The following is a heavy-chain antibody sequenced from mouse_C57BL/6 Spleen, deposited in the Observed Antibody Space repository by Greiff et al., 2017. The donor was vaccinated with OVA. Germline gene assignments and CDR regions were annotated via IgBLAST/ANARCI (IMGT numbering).Heavy chain of an antibody. CDR2: INPNNGGT. Sequence: EVQRVESGPELVKPGASVKIPCKASGYTFTDYNMDWVKQSHGKSLEWIGDINPNNGGTIYNQKFKGKATLTVDKSSSTAYMELRSLTSEDTAVYYCARGGLLDYDKTWFAYWGQGTLVTVSA. D-gene: IGHD2-4*01. J-gene: IGHJ3*01. CDR3: ARGGLLDYDKTWFAY. CDR1: GYTFTDYN. V-gene: IGHV1-18*01.